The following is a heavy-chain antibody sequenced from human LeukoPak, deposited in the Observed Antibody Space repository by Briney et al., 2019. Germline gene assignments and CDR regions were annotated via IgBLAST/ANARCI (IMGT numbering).Heavy chain of an antibody. CDR2: INHSGST. CDR3: ARKASYYYYGMDV. CDR1: GGSFSGYY. J-gene: IGHJ6*02. Sequence: PSEILSLTCAVYGGSFSGYYWSWIRQPPGKGLEWIGEINHSGSTNYNPSLKSRVTISVDTSKNQFSLKLSSVTAADTAVYYCARKASYYYYGMDVWGQGTTVTVSS. V-gene: IGHV4-34*01.